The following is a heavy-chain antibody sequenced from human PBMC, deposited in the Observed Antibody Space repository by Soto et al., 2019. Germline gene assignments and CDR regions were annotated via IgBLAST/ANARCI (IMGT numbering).Heavy chain of an antibody. D-gene: IGHD3-22*01. CDR2: IWYDGSNK. J-gene: IGHJ4*02. CDR3: ARETFREYSNYDSSGYPDY. Sequence: GGSLSLSCAASGFTFSNYSMSWVRQAPGKGLEWVAVIWYDGSNKYYADSVKGRFTISRDNSKNTLYLQMNSLRAEDTAVYYCARETFREYSNYDSSGYPDYWGQGTLVTVSS. V-gene: IGHV3-33*08. CDR1: GFTFSNYS.